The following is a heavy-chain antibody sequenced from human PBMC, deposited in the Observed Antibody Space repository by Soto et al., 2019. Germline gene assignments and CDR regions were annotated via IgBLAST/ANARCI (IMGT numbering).Heavy chain of an antibody. CDR3: AKALVGEVGATDY. J-gene: IGHJ4*02. V-gene: IGHV3-23*01. Sequence: PGGSLRLSCTASVFTFSNYAMSWVRHSPGKGLEWVSAITRTDSTYYADSVKGRFTISRDNSRNTLYLQMNSLGAEDAALYYCAKALVGEVGATDYWGQGTLVIVSS. CDR2: ITRTDST. CDR1: VFTFSNYA. D-gene: IGHD1-26*01.